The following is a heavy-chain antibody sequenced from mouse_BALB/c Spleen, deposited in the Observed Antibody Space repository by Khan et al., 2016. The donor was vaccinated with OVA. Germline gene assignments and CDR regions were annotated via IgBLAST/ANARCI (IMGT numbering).Heavy chain of an antibody. Sequence: DLVKPGASVKLSCKASGYTFTSYWINWIKQRPGKGLEWIGRIGPGSSNAYYTDMFKDKATLTVDTSSNTAYIQISSLSSEDSAVYYRARENYYGSSCYAMDDWGQGTSVTVSA. D-gene: IGHD1-1*01. CDR1: GYTFTSYW. V-gene: IGHV1S41*01. J-gene: IGHJ4*01. CDR3: ARENYYGSSCYAMDD. CDR2: IGPGSSNA.